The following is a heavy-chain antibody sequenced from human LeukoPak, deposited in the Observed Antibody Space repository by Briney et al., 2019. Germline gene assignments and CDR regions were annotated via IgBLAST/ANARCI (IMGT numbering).Heavy chain of an antibody. V-gene: IGHV4-4*07. D-gene: IGHD4-17*01. Sequence: SETLSPTCTVSGGSISNYYWNWIRQPAGKGLEWVGRIYSSGSTNYNPSLKSRVTMSVDTSRKQFSLRLNSVTAADTAVYYCARMHGDPRGDAFDIWGQGTMVTVSS. CDR3: ARMHGDPRGDAFDI. CDR1: GGSISNYY. CDR2: IYSSGST. J-gene: IGHJ3*02.